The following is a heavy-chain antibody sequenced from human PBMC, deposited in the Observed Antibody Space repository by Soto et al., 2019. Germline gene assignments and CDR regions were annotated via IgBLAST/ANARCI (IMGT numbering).Heavy chain of an antibody. J-gene: IGHJ4*02. CDR1: GFTFSNHW. D-gene: IGHD3-10*01. CDR3: ARDGFLGFGADQ. V-gene: IGHV3-74*03. CDR2: IRGDGGTT. Sequence: EVQLVESGGGLVQPGGSLRLSCAASGFTFSNHWMNWVRQAPGKGLVWVSHIRGDGGTTTYADSVKGRFTISRDNGKNTLHLQMNSLRAEDTAVYYCARDGFLGFGADQWGQGTLVTVSS.